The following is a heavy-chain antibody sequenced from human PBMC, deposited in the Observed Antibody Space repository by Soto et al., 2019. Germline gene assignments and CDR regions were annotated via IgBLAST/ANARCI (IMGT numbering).Heavy chain of an antibody. D-gene: IGHD2-21*01. V-gene: IGHV3-15*07. CDR2: IKSGIAGEAT. Sequence: EVQLVESGGGLVKPGGTLTLSCAASGFTFKRAWMNWVRQAPGKGLEWVGRIKSGIAGEATDYGAPVKGRFTISRDDSRNTLSLQVNSVKTEDTAIYYCSTGLGAYYSRFEYWGRGRVVSVSS. J-gene: IGHJ4*02. CDR1: GFTFKRAW. CDR3: STGLGAYYSRFEY.